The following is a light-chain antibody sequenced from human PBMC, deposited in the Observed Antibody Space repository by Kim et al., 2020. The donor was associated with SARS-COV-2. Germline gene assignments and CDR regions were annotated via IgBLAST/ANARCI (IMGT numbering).Light chain of an antibody. CDR1: QSINSY. Sequence: DIQMTQSPSSLSASVGDRVTITCRASQSINSYLNWYQQKPGKAPKLLIYGASTLQRGVPSRFSGSESGTDFTLTISSLQPEDFATYYCQQSYSTLTFGGGTKVDIK. J-gene: IGKJ4*01. CDR3: QQSYSTLT. CDR2: GAS. V-gene: IGKV1-39*01.